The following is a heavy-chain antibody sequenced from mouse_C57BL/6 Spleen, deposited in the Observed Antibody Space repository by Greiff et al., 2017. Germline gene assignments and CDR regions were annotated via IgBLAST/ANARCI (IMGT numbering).Heavy chain of an antibody. CDR1: GFTFSDYG. J-gene: IGHJ1*03. D-gene: IGHD3-2*02. V-gene: IGHV5-15*01. Sequence: DVKLVESGGGLVQPGGSLKLSCAASGFTFSDYGMAWVRQAPRKGPEWVAFISNLAYSIYYADTVTGRFTISRENAKNTLYLEMSSLRSEDTAMYYCARHDADSSGYNWYFDVWGTGTTVTVSS. CDR2: ISNLAYSI. CDR3: ARHDADSSGYNWYFDV.